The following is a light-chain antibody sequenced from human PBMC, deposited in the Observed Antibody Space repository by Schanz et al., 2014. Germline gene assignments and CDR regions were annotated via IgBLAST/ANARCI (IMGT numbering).Light chain of an antibody. CDR3: QQYGTSPIT. CDR1: QSLSSNH. Sequence: DIVLTQSPGTLSLSPGERATLSCRASQSLSSNHLAWYQQKPGQAPRLLIYGASNRASGIPDRFSGSGSGTDFTLTITRLEPEDFAVYYCQQYGTSPITFGQGTRLEIK. J-gene: IGKJ5*01. V-gene: IGKV3-20*01. CDR2: GAS.